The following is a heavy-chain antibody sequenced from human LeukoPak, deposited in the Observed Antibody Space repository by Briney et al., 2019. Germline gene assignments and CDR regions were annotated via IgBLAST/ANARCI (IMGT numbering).Heavy chain of an antibody. V-gene: IGHV4-38-2*01. J-gene: IGHJ5*02. CDR2: IFQRGYS. CDR1: GYSISSGYY. CDR3: AGDKETTGNGRPNWFDP. D-gene: IGHD1-1*01. Sequence: SETLSLTCAVSGYSISSGYYWGWIRQPPGKGLQWIGSIFQRGYSYYNPSLKGRVTISVDTSRNQFSLKLSSVTAADTAVYYCAGDKETTGNGRPNWFDPWGQGTLVTVSS.